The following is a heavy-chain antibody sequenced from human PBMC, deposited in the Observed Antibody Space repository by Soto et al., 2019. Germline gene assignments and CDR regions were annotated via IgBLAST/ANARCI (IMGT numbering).Heavy chain of an antibody. Sequence: EEQMVESGGGLVQPGGSLRLSSVASGFSFRDYWVTWVRQAPGKGLDWVANIKQDGSDKYYLDSLRGRFTISRDNTKNAVFLVMNSLRAEDTAVYYCARGKDGRRAGTYYFDLVLWGKGTTVSVSS. CDR2: IKQDGSDK. CDR3: ARGKDGRRAGTYYFDLVL. CDR1: GFSFRDYW. V-gene: IGHV3-7*01. J-gene: IGHJ6*03. D-gene: IGHD1-1*01.